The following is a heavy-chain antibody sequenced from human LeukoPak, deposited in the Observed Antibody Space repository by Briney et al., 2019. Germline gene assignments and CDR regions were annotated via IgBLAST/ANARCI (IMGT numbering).Heavy chain of an antibody. CDR1: GGSVNNYY. CDR3: ARFGVDYDMGV. D-gene: IGHD3-16*01. V-gene: IGHV4-59*02. J-gene: IGHJ6*02. CDR2: IYYSGKA. Sequence: SETLSLTCSVSGGSVNNYYWTWIRQPPGKGLEWIGQIYYSGKADYNPSLKSRITISVDTSKNQISLRVNSVTAADTAVYYCARFGVDYDMGVWGQGTMVIVFS.